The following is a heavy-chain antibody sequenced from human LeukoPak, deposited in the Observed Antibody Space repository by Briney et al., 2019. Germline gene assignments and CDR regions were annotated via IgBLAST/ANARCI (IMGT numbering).Heavy chain of an antibody. V-gene: IGHV3-30*02. CDR2: IRYDGSNK. CDR3: ARVREDAYYYDSSGSEVDAFDI. J-gene: IGHJ3*02. D-gene: IGHD3-22*01. Sequence: GGSLRLSCAASGFTFSSYGMHWVRQAPGKGLEWVAFIRYDGSNKYYADSVKGRFTISRDNSKNTLYLQMNSLRAEDTAVYYCARVREDAYYYDSSGSEVDAFDIWGQGTMVTVSS. CDR1: GFTFSSYG.